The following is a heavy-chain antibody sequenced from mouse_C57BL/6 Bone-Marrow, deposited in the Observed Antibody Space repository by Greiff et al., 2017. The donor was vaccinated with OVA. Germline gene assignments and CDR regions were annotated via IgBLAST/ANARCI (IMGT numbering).Heavy chain of an antibody. D-gene: IGHD2-13*01. Sequence: VQLQQPGAELVRPGSSVKLSCKASGYTFTSYWMDWVKQRPGQGLEWIGNIYPSDSETHYNQKFKDKATLTVDKSSSTAYMQLSSLTSEDSAVYYCARWGDRDYWGQGTTLTVSS. CDR1: GYTFTSYW. J-gene: IGHJ2*01. CDR3: ARWGDRDY. V-gene: IGHV1-61*01. CDR2: IYPSDSET.